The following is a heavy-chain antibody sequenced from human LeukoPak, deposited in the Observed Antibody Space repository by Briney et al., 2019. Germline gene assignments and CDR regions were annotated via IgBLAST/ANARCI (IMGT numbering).Heavy chain of an antibody. J-gene: IGHJ5*02. Sequence: PSETLSLTCTVSGGSISSYYWSWIRQPPGKGLEWIGYIYYSGSTNYNPSLKSRVTISVDTSKNQFSLKLSSVTAADTAVYYCAREPSSSWYNWFDPWGQGTLVTVSS. D-gene: IGHD6-13*01. CDR2: IYYSGST. CDR3: AREPSSSWYNWFDP. CDR1: GGSISSYY. V-gene: IGHV4-59*01.